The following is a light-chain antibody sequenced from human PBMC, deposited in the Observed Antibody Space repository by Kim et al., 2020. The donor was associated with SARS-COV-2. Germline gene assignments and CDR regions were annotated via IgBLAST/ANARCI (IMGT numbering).Light chain of an antibody. V-gene: IGKV4-1*01. Sequence: DIVMTQSPDYLAVSLGERATINCKSSQSVLYSSNNKNCIVWYQQKPGQPPKVVIYWASTRESGVPDRFSGSGSGTDFTLTISSLQAEDVAVYYCQQYYSTPYTFGQGTKLEIK. J-gene: IGKJ2*01. CDR2: WAS. CDR1: QSVLYSSNNKNC. CDR3: QQYYSTPYT.